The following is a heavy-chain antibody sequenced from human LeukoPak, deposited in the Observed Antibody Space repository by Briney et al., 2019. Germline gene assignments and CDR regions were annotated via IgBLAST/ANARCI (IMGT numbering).Heavy chain of an antibody. V-gene: IGHV3-30-3*01. CDR1: GFTFSSYA. Sequence: PRRSLRLSCAASGFTFSSYAMHWVRQTPGKGLEWVALTSYDGSNKYYADSVKGRFTISRDNSKSTLYLQMNSLRAEDTAVYYCASGYSSGWPDAFDIWGQGTMVTVSS. CDR3: ASGYSSGWPDAFDI. D-gene: IGHD6-19*01. CDR2: TSYDGSNK. J-gene: IGHJ3*02.